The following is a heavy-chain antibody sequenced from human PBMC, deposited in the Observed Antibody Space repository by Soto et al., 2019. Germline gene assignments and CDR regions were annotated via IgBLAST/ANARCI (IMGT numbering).Heavy chain of an antibody. CDR2: ISSSSSYI. V-gene: IGHV3-21*01. Sequence: EVQLVESGGGLVKPGGSLRLSCAASGFTFSSYSMNWVRQAPGKGLEWVSSISSSSSYIYYADSVKGRFTISRDNAKNSLYLQINSLRAEDTAVYYCAGARGSSSPLGDVWGKGTTVTVSS. J-gene: IGHJ6*04. CDR1: GFTFSSYS. CDR3: AGARGSSSPLGDV. D-gene: IGHD6-6*01.